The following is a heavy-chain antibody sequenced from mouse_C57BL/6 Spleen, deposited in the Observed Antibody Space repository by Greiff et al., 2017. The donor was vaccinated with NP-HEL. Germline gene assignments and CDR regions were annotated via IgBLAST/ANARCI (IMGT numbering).Heavy chain of an antibody. CDR1: GYAFSSSW. CDR3: ASPLTTPYFDY. J-gene: IGHJ2*01. Sequence: VKLVESGPELVKPGASVKISCKASGYAFSSSWMNWVKQRPGKGLEWIGRIYPGDGDTNYNGKFKGKATLTADKSSSTAYMQLSSLTSEDSAVYFCASPLTTPYFDYWGQGTTLTVSS. D-gene: IGHD5-5*01. CDR2: IYPGDGDT. V-gene: IGHV1-82*01.